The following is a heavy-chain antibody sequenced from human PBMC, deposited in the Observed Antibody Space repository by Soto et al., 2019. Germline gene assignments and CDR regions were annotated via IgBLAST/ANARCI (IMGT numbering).Heavy chain of an antibody. Sequence: EVQLLESGGGLVQPGRSLRLSCAASGFTFSTYAMNWVRQAPGKGLEWVSAISDSGSTYYADSVKGRFTISRDNSKNTLYLEMNSLRAEDTAVYYCAKDKGGRDCSRTGCLYSFDSWGQGTLVTVSS. CDR2: ISDSGST. D-gene: IGHD2-2*01. V-gene: IGHV3-23*01. J-gene: IGHJ4*02. CDR3: AKDKGGRDCSRTGCLYSFDS. CDR1: GFTFSTYA.